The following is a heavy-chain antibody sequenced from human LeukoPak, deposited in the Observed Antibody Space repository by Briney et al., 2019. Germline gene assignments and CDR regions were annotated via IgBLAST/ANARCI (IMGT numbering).Heavy chain of an antibody. V-gene: IGHV4-34*01. CDR3: ARESVYSSGWYRPFDY. CDR2: INHSGST. D-gene: IGHD6-19*01. Sequence: SETLSLTCAVYGGSFSGYYWSWIRQPPGKGLGWIGEINHSGSTNYNPSLKSRVTISVDTSKNQFSLKLSSVTAAGTAVYYCARESVYSSGWYRPFDYWGQGTLVTVSS. CDR1: GGSFSGYY. J-gene: IGHJ4*02.